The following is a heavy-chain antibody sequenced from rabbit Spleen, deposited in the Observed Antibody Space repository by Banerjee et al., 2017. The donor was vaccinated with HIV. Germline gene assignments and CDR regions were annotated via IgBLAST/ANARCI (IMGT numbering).Heavy chain of an antibody. J-gene: IGHJ4*01. CDR2: IYAGSTGTT. V-gene: IGHV1S40*01. CDR3: ARDLATVVGWNFNL. CDR1: GFSFSPVNW. Sequence: QSLEESGGDLVKPGASLTLTCTASGFSFSPVNWIYWVRQAPGKGLEWIGTIYAGSTGTTDYARWAKGRFTISKTSSTTVTLQMTSLTAADTATYFCARDLATVVGWNFNLCGQGTLVTVS. D-gene: IGHD3-1*01.